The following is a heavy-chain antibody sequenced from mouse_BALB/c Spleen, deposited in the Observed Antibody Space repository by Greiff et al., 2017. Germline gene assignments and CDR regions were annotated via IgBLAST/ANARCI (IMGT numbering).Heavy chain of an antibody. J-gene: IGHJ3*01. CDR3: ARVGYDGFAY. Sequence: EVKLVESGGGLVKPGGSLKLSCAASGFTFSDYYMYWVRQTPEKRLEWVATISDGGSYTYYPDSVKGRFTISRDNAKNNLYLQMSSLKSEDTAMYCCARVGYDGFAYWGQGTLVTVSA. V-gene: IGHV5-4*02. D-gene: IGHD2-2*01. CDR1: GFTFSDYY. CDR2: ISDGGSYT.